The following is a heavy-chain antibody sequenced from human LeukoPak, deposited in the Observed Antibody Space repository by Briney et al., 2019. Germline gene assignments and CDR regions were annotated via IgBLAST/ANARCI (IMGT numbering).Heavy chain of an antibody. CDR2: IYSGGGT. CDR3: ARDPSAVAANTYG. CDR1: GFTVSSNY. V-gene: IGHV3-66*01. D-gene: IGHD6-25*01. Sequence: GGSLRLSCAASGFTVSSNYMSWVRQIPGEGLEWVSVIYSGGGTYYADSVKGRFTTFRDNSKNTLFLQMNSLRTEDTAVYYCARDPSAVAANTYGWGQGTLVTVSS. J-gene: IGHJ4*02.